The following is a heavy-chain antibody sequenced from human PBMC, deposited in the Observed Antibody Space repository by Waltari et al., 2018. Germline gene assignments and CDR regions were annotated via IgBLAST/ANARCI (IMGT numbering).Heavy chain of an antibody. CDR1: GGSISRTNW. D-gene: IGHD2-15*01. V-gene: IGHV4-4*02. CDR2: IYQSGAT. J-gene: IGHJ2*01. CDR3: AREERCPEGGSCFRGRVWYFDL. Sequence: QVHLEQSGPGLVKPSGTLSLTCAVSGGSISRTNWWSWVRQSPGKGLEWIGEIYQSGATNYSPSLRGRVTMSLDKSKNQVSLNLTSVTAADTAVYYCAREERCPEGGSCFRGRVWYFDLWGRGTLVTVSS.